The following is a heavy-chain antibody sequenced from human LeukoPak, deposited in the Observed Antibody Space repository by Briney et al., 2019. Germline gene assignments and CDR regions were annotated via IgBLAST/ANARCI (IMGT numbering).Heavy chain of an antibody. V-gene: IGHV3-21*01. Sequence: GGSLRLSCAASGFTFSSYSINWVRQAPGKGLEWVSSISSSSSYIYYADSVKGRFTISIDNAKNSLYLQMNSLRAEDTAVYYCARDGKGVVVPAADYWGQGAMVTVSS. J-gene: IGHJ4*02. CDR1: GFTFSSYS. CDR3: ARDGKGVVVPAADY. D-gene: IGHD2-2*01. CDR2: ISSSSSYI.